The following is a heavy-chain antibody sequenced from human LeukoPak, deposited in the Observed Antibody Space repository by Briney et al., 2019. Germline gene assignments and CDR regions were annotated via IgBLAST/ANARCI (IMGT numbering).Heavy chain of an antibody. CDR3: AREPPDYYYYGMDV. V-gene: IGHV3-53*01. CDR1: GFTVSSNY. J-gene: IGHJ6*02. Sequence: GGSLRLSCAASGFTVSSNYMSWVRQAPGKGLEGVSVIYSGGSTYYADSVKGRFTISRDNSKNTLYLQMNSLRAEDTAVYYCAREPPDYYYYGMDVWGQGTTVTVSS. CDR2: IYSGGST.